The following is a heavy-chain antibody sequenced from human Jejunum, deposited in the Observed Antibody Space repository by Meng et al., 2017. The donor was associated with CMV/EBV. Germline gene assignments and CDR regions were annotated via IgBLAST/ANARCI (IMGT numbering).Heavy chain of an antibody. Sequence: QGQRTWPGPDLWEHSRPLSLTRTVSGGSIAIDYYWWSWIRQPPGKGLEWIGYIYHKGHTYYNPSLRSRISISVDTSKNQFSLRLNSVTAADTAVYYCARDKAGYKNCDSWGQGTLVTVSS. V-gene: IGHV4-30-4*08. CDR2: IYHKGHT. D-gene: IGHD5-24*01. J-gene: IGHJ5*01. CDR3: ARDKAGYKNCDS. CDR1: GGSIAIDYYW.